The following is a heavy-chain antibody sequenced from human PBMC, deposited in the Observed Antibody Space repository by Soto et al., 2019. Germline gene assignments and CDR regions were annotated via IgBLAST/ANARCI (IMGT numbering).Heavy chain of an antibody. CDR1: GGSISTYY. CDR2: IYYSGST. CDR3: ARRLYYDSSGFEGGGMDV. D-gene: IGHD3-22*01. J-gene: IGHJ6*02. Sequence: SETLSLTCTVSGGSISTYYWSWIRQPPGQGLAWIGHIYYSGSTNYNPSLQSRVTMSVDTSKNQFSLKLSSVTAADSAVYYCARRLYYDSSGFEGGGMDVWGQGTTVT. V-gene: IGHV4-59*01.